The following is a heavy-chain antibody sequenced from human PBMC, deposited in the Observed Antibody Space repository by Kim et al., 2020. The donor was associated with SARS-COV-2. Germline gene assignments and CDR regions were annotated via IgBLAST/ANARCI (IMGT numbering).Heavy chain of an antibody. V-gene: IGHV1-46*01. CDR1: GYTFTSYY. Sequence: ASVKVSCKASGYTFTSYYMHWVRQAPGQVLEWMGIINPSGGSTSYAQKFQGRVTMTRDTSTSTVYMELRSLRSEDTAVYYCARDPLLDKYYDFCSGYRPAGWFDPWGQGTLVNVS. J-gene: IGHJ5*02. CDR3: ARDPLLDKYYDFCSGYRPAGWFDP. CDR2: INPSGGST. D-gene: IGHD3-3*01.